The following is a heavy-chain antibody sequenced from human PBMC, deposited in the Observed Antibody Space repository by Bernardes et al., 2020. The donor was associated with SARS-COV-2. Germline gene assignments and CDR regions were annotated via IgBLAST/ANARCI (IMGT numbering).Heavy chain of an antibody. CDR2: ILYSGST. CDR1: GDSISSSPYY. Sequence: SETLSLTCTVSGDSISSSPYYWGWIRQPPGKGLEWIGSILYSGSTYYNSSLKSRVTISVDTSKNQFSLKLSSVTVADTAVYYCATIAAAARWGQGALVTVYS. D-gene: IGHD6-13*01. J-gene: IGHJ4*02. V-gene: IGHV4-39*01. CDR3: ATIAAAAR.